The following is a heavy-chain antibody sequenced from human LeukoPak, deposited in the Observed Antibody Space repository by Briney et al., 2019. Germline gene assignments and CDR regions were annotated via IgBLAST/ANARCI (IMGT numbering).Heavy chain of an antibody. V-gene: IGHV1-69*01. CDR2: MIPIFGTA. CDR3: ARGTGSDAFDI. D-gene: IGHD1-14*01. Sequence: ASVKVSCKASGDTFSFFAFSWVRQAPGQGLEWMGGMIPIFGTANYAQKFQGRVTITADESTSTAYMELSSLRSEDTAVYYCARGTGSDAFDIWGQGTMVTVSS. CDR1: GDTFSFFA. J-gene: IGHJ3*02.